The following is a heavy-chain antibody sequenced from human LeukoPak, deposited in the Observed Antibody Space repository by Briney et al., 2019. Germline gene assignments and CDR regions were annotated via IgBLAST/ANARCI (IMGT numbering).Heavy chain of an antibody. Sequence: PSETPSLTCGVSGGSITTTNYWSWVRQPPGGGLEWIGEISLAGRTRYNPSLQSRVHISIDESKNHLYLNLASVTAADTAVYYCSRESGPFCPFGHWGQGTLVAVTS. D-gene: IGHD1-26*01. CDR1: GGSITTTNY. J-gene: IGHJ4*02. CDR3: SRESGPFCPFGH. V-gene: IGHV4-4*02. CDR2: ISLAGRT.